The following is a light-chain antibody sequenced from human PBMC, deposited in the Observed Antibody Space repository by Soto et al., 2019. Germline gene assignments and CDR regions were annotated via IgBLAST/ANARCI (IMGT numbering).Light chain of an antibody. J-gene: IGKJ1*01. CDR1: QVISSW. CDR2: AAS. V-gene: IGKV1-12*01. Sequence: DIQMTHSPSSVSASVGDRVTITCRASQVISSWLAWYQQKPGTAPKLLIYAASSLQSGVPSRFSGSGSGTDFTLTISSLQPEYFATYYCQQANSFPWTFGQGTKVEIK. CDR3: QQANSFPWT.